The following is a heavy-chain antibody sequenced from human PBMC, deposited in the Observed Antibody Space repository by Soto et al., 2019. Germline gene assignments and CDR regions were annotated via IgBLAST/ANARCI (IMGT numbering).Heavy chain of an antibody. CDR3: ARAPHWFDP. J-gene: IGHJ5*02. CDR2: IIPIFGTA. V-gene: IGHV1-69*01. Sequence: IWVRQAPGQGLEWMGGIIPIFGTANYAQKFQGRVTITADESTSTAYMELSSLRSEDTAVYYCARAPHWFDPWGQGTLVTVSS.